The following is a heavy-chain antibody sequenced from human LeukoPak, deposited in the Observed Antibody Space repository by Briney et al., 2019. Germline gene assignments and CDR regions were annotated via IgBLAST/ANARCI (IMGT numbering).Heavy chain of an antibody. CDR1: GYTFTSYG. J-gene: IGHJ4*02. Sequence: GASVKVSCKASGYTFTSYGISWVRQAPGQGVEWMGCINAYNGNTNYAQKLQGRVTITPDTSPSTAYMELRGLRSDATAVYYCARDWRIVGATRDYWGQGTLVTVSS. D-gene: IGHD1-26*01. CDR2: INAYNGNT. V-gene: IGHV1-18*01. CDR3: ARDWRIVGATRDY.